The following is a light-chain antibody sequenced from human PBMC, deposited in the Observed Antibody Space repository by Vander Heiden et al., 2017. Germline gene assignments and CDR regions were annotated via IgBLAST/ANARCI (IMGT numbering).Light chain of an antibody. CDR1: SSDVGGYNY. CDR3: RSYGGSNNLL. V-gene: IGLV2-8*01. J-gene: IGLJ2*01. CDR2: EVP. Sequence: QSALTQPPSASGSPGQSVTIPCTGTSSDVGGYNYASWYQQNPGKAPLLLVYEVPEPPSGVPDRFAGSKSGNPGFLAVSGVQGGDEADYYWRSYGGSNNLLFGGGTKLAVL.